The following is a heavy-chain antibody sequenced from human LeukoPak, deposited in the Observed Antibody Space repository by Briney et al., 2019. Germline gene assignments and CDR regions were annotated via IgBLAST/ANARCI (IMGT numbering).Heavy chain of an antibody. V-gene: IGHV4-34*01. CDR3: ARVEGTRTAQTQRYYFDY. CDR2: INHSGST. J-gene: IGHJ4*02. CDR1: GGSFSGYY. D-gene: IGHD1-7*01. Sequence: PSETLSLTCAVYGGSFSGYYWSWIRQPPGKGLEWIGEINHSGSTNYNPSLKSRVTISVDTSKNQFSLKLSSVTAADTAVYYCARVEGTRTAQTQRYYFDYWGQGTLVTVSS.